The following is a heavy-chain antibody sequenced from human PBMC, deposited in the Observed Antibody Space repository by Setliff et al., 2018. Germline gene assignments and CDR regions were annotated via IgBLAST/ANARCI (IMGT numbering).Heavy chain of an antibody. D-gene: IGHD3-10*01. J-gene: IGHJ6*02. CDR1: GGSISRSF. CDR3: ARANSSVVRGNEKTVYYGIDV. V-gene: IGHV4-59*01. CDR2: VYYSGSL. Sequence: SNALSLTDSGSGGSISRSFWSWIRQTPGKGLEWIGYVYYSGSLNYNPSLKIRVTISLDTSKNQFSLSLSSVTAADTAVYYCARANSSVVRGNEKTVYYGIDVWGQGTLVTVSS.